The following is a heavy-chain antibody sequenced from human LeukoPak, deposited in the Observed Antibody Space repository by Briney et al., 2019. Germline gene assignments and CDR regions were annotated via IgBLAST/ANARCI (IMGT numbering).Heavy chain of an antibody. CDR1: GHTFTSYD. CDR2: MNPNSGNT. J-gene: IGHJ4*02. CDR3: ARQTTVTTGDY. D-gene: IGHD4-17*01. Sequence: ASVKVSCKASGHTFTSYDINWVRQATGQGLEWMGWMNPNSGNTGYAQKFQGRVTMTRNTSISTAYMELSSLRSEDAAVYYCARQTTVTTGDYWGQGTLVTVSS. V-gene: IGHV1-8*01.